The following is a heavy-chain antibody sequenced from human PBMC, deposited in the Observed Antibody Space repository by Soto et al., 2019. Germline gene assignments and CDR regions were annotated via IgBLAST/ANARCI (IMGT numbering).Heavy chain of an antibody. CDR1: GYTFTSYW. CDR3: ARGGNQLEY. D-gene: IGHD6-25*01. V-gene: IGHV5-51*01. J-gene: IGHJ4*02. CDR2: VYPGDSDR. Sequence: GESLKISCKGSGYTFTSYWIAWVRQLPGKGLEWLGSVYPGDSDRRDNPTFQGHVTMSVDKSSNTVYLQWSSLNASDTAMYYCARGGNQLEYWGQGVLVTVSS.